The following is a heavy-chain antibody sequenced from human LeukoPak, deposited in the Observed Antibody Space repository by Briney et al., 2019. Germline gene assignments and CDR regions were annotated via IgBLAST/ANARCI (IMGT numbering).Heavy chain of an antibody. V-gene: IGHV4-34*01. J-gene: IGHJ5*02. D-gene: IGHD3-10*01. CDR3: ARGLRYYYGSGSRSNWFDP. CDR1: GGSFSGYY. CDR2: INQSGST. Sequence: PAETLSLTCAVYGGSFSGYYWSWIRQPPGKGREGVGEINQSGSTNYNPSLKSRVTISVDTSKNQFSLRLSSVTAADTAVYYCARGLRYYYGSGSRSNWFDPWGQGTLVTVSS.